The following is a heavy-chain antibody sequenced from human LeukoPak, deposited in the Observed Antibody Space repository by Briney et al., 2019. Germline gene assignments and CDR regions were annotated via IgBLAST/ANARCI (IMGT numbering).Heavy chain of an antibody. CDR1: GFTFRSYA. D-gene: IGHD6-13*01. Sequence: GRSLRLSCAGSGFTFRSYAMHRVRQAPGKGLEWVAVISYDGSNKYCADSGRFTISRDNSKNTLYLQMNSLRAEDTAVYYCARAQALEGDSKAYFEYWGQGTLVTVSS. J-gene: IGHJ4*02. CDR2: ISYDGSNK. V-gene: IGHV3-30*04. CDR3: ARAQALEGDSKAYFEY.